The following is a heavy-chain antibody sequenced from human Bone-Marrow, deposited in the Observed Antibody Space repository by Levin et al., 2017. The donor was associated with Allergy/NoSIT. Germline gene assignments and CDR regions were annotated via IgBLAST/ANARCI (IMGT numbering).Heavy chain of an antibody. CDR1: GFTFSGHW. CDR2: IDTDGGSI. CDR3: VRDGSSFNFDY. J-gene: IGHJ4*02. D-gene: IGHD6-6*01. V-gene: IGHV3-74*03. Sequence: GESLKISCAASGFTFSGHWMHWARQRPGEGLVWVSRIDTDGGSIAYADFVEGRFTISRDNAKNTLFLQMNSLRAEDTGVYYCVRDGSSFNFDYWGQGTLVTVSS.